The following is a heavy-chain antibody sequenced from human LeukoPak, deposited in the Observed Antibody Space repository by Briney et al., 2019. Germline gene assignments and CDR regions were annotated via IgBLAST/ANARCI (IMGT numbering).Heavy chain of an antibody. CDR2: IYYRGST. V-gene: IGHV4-31*03. D-gene: IGHD6-6*01. J-gene: IGHJ4*02. Sequence: PSETLSLTCTVSGGSISSGGYYWTWTRQHPGKGLEWIGYIYYRGSTYYNPSLKSRVTISVDTSKNLVSLKMSSVTAADTAVYYCARSPGRSSGSFDYWGQGTLVTVSS. CDR1: GGSISSGGYY. CDR3: ARSPGRSSGSFDY.